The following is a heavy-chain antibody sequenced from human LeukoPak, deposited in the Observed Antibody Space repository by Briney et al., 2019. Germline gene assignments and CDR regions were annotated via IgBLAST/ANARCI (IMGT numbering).Heavy chain of an antibody. J-gene: IGHJ4*02. Sequence: ASVKVSCKASNYTFTTYGINWVRQAPGQGLEWVGWINTYNGNTKYTERFQGRVTMTTDTSTTTAYMELGSLRSDDTAVYYCARGEDYYGSGMFDYWGQGTLVTVSS. CDR1: NYTFTTYG. V-gene: IGHV1-18*01. CDR3: ARGEDYYGSGMFDY. D-gene: IGHD3-10*01. CDR2: INTYNGNT.